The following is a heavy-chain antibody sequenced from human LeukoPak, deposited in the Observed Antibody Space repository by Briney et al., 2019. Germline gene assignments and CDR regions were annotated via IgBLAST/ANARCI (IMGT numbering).Heavy chain of an antibody. D-gene: IGHD5-18*01. J-gene: IGHJ4*02. CDR1: GGFISSSNW. CDR3: ARVKGYSYGHDY. CDR2: IYHSGST. V-gene: IGHV4-4*02. Sequence: SETLSLTCAASGGFISSSNWCSWVRQPPGKGLEWIGEIYHSGSTNYNPSLKSRVTISVDKSKNQFSLKLSAVTAADKAVYYCARVKGYSYGHDYWGQGTLVTVSS.